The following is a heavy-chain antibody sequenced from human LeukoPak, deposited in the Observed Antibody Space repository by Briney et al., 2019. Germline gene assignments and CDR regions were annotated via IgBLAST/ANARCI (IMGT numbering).Heavy chain of an antibody. D-gene: IGHD4-11*01. Sequence: SETLSLTCTVSGGSISSSSYYWGWIRQPPGKGLEWIGSIYYSGSTYYNPSLKSRVTISVDTSKNQFSLKLSSVTAADTAVYYCARQAGPRGYSKSSYYMDVWGKGTTVTVSS. J-gene: IGHJ6*03. CDR3: ARQAGPRGYSKSSYYMDV. CDR2: IYYSGST. V-gene: IGHV4-39*01. CDR1: GGSISSSSYY.